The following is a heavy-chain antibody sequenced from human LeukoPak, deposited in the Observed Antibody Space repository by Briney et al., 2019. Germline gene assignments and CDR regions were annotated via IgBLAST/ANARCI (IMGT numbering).Heavy chain of an antibody. V-gene: IGHV5-51*01. Sequence: GESLKISCKGSGYSFTSYWIGWVRQMPGKGLEWMGIIYPGDSDTRYSPSFQGQVTISADKSISTAYLQWSSLKASDTAMYYCARRSPHVYSNYGHYYYYYGMDVWGQGTTVTVSS. CDR2: IYPGDSDT. J-gene: IGHJ6*02. CDR1: GYSFTSYW. CDR3: ARRSPHVYSNYGHYYYYYGMDV. D-gene: IGHD4-11*01.